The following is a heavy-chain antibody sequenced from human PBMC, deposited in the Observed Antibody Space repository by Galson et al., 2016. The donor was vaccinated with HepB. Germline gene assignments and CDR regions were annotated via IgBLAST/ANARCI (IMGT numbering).Heavy chain of an antibody. CDR2: FGVSVNT. V-gene: IGHV3-53*01. CDR1: GFTVSNNY. Sequence: SLRLSCAASGFTVSNNYMTWVRQAPGKGLEWVSTFGVSVNTYYADSVKGRFTISRDNSKNTLWLQMNSLRAEDTAVYYCAKRSSGGQYYFDYWGQGTLVTVSS. J-gene: IGHJ4*02. CDR3: AKRSSGGQYYFDY. D-gene: IGHD2-15*01.